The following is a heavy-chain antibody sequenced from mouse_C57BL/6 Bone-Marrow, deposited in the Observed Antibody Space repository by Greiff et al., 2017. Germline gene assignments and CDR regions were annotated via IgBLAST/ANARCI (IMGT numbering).Heavy chain of an antibody. CDR2: ISNGGGST. CDR1: GFTFSDYY. V-gene: IGHV5-12*01. CDR3: ERDEMDY. Sequence: EVNVVESGGGLVQPGGSLKLSCAASGFTFSDYYMYWVRQTPEKRLEWVAYISNGGGSTYYPDTVKGRFTISRDNAKNTLYLQMSRLKSEDTAMYYCERDEMDYWGQGTSVTVSS. J-gene: IGHJ4*01.